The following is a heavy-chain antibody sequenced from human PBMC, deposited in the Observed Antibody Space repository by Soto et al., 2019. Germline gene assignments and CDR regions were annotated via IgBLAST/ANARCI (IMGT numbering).Heavy chain of an antibody. CDR1: GFTFSSYG. CDR3: AKGDPLGYCSGGSCFKNDAFDI. Sequence: QVQLVESGGGVVQPGRSLRLSCAASGFTFSSYGMHWVRQAPGKGLEWVAVISYDGSNKYYADSVKGRFTISRDNSKNTLYLQMNSLRAEDTAVYYCAKGDPLGYCSGGSCFKNDAFDIWVQGTMVTVSS. D-gene: IGHD2-15*01. J-gene: IGHJ3*02. CDR2: ISYDGSNK. V-gene: IGHV3-30*18.